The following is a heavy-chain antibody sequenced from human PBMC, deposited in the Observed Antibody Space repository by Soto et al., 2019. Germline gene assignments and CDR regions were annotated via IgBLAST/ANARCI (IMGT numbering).Heavy chain of an antibody. Sequence: ASVKVSCKASGYTFTSYAMHWVRQAPGQRLEWMGWINAGNGNTKYSQKFQGRVTITRDTSASTAYMELSSLRSEDTAVYYCARIPLRFLEAPKAFDIWGKGTMVTVSS. V-gene: IGHV1-3*01. CDR2: INAGNGNT. J-gene: IGHJ3*02. CDR1: GYTFTSYA. D-gene: IGHD3-3*01. CDR3: ARIPLRFLEAPKAFDI.